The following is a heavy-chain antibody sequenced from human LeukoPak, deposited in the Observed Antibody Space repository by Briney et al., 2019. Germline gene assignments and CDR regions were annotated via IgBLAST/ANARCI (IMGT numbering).Heavy chain of an antibody. V-gene: IGHV4-59*08. Sequence: SETLSLTCTVSGGSISSYYWSWIRQPPGKGLEWIGYIYYSGSTNYNPSLKSRVTISVDTSKNQFSLKLSSVTAADTAVYYCAKAQKVVPALFDYWGQGTLVTVSS. D-gene: IGHD2-2*01. CDR3: AKAQKVVPALFDY. CDR2: IYYSGST. J-gene: IGHJ4*02. CDR1: GGSISSYY.